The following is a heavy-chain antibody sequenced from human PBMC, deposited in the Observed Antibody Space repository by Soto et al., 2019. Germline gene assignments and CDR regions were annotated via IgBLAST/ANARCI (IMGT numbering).Heavy chain of an antibody. CDR3: ARGGVSTRTFDY. CDR2: IYPSDSDT. D-gene: IGHD3-3*01. V-gene: IGHV5-51*01. CDR1: GYNFAGYW. J-gene: IGHJ4*02. Sequence: GESLKISCKGSGYNFAGYWIAWVRRMPGKGLELMGIIYPSDSDTRYRPSFQGQVTISADKYISSAYLQWSSLRASDTAMYYCARGGVSTRTFDYWGQGTPVTVSS.